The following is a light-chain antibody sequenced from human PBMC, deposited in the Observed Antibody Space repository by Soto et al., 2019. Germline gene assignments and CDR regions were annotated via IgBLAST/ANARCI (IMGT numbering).Light chain of an antibody. CDR3: QQYNNWPPTWM. Sequence: EILMTPSPATLSVSPGERATLSCMAIQSISSNLARYQRKPGQAPRLLIDGVSTRATDIPARFSGSGSRTEFTLTISTLQSEEFAVYYCQQYNNWPPTWMFGKGTKVDI. V-gene: IGKV3-15*01. CDR2: GVS. J-gene: IGKJ1*01. CDR1: QSISSN.